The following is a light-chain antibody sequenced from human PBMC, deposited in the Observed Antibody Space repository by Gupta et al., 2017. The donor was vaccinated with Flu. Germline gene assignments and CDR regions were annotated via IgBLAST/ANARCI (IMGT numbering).Light chain of an antibody. CDR2: WAS. CDR3: QRYYHNLS. Sequence: DIVMTPSLDSLALYLDERATINCKSSQSGLYSSFNNNYLTWYQQRPGQPPMLLICWASTRESGVPDRFSSSGSETDFTLTISSLQAEDVAVYCCQRYYHNLSFGGGTKVEIK. CDR1: QSGLYSSFNNNY. V-gene: IGKV4-1*01. J-gene: IGKJ4*01.